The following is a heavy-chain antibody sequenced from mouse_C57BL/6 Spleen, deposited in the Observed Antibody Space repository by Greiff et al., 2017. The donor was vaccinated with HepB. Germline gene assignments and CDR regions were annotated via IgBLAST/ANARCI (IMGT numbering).Heavy chain of an antibody. CDR3: ARGGYDYDEVFAY. CDR1: GYSITSGYY. J-gene: IGHJ3*01. V-gene: IGHV3-6*01. CDR2: ISYDGSN. D-gene: IGHD2-4*01. Sequence: EVQLQQSGPGLVKPSQSLSLTCSVTGYSITSGYYWNWIRQFPGNKLEWMGYISYDGSNNYNPSLKNRISITRDTSKNQFFLKLNSVTTEDTATYYCARGGYDYDEVFAYWGQGTLVTVSA.